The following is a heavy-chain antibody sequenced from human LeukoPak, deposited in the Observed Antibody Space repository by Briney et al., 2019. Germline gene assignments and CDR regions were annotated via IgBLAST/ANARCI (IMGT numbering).Heavy chain of an antibody. D-gene: IGHD6-13*01. CDR3: AKEGIRYSSSGDAFDI. CDR2: IRYDGGNT. Sequence: PGGSLRLSCAASGFTFSSYGMHWVRQAPGKGLEWVAFIRYDGGNTYYADTVKGRFTISRDNAKNSLYLQMNSLRAEDMALYYCAKEGIRYSSSGDAFDIWGQGTRVTVSS. V-gene: IGHV3-30*02. CDR1: GFTFSSYG. J-gene: IGHJ3*02.